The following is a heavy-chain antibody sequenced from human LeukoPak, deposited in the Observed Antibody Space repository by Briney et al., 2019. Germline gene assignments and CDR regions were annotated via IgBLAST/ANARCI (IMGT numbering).Heavy chain of an antibody. CDR1: GFTFIDDD. D-gene: IGHD6-19*01. J-gene: IGHJ4*02. V-gene: IGHV3-13*04. Sequence: GGSLRLSCAASGFTFIDDDMHWVRQGIGKGLEWVSAIGIRGDTHYSGSVKGRFTISRENAESSLYLQMNSLRAEDTAVYYCARGGIQVSGIDEFDYWGQGTLVTVSS. CDR3: ARGGIQVSGIDEFDY. CDR2: IGIRGDT.